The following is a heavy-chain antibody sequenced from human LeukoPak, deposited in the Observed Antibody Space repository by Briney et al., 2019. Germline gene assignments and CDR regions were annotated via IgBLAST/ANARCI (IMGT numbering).Heavy chain of an antibody. D-gene: IGHD4-17*01. CDR1: GGTFSSYA. CDR3: AREVTTGPFFDY. Sequence: GASVKVSCKASGGTFSSYAISWVRQAPGQGLEWMGRIIPILGIANYAQKFQGRVTITADKSTSTAYMELCSLRSEDTAVYYCAREVTTGPFFDYWGQGTLVTVSS. V-gene: IGHV1-69*04. J-gene: IGHJ4*02. CDR2: IIPILGIA.